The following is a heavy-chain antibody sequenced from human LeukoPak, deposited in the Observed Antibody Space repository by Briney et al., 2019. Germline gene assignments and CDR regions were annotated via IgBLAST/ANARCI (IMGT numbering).Heavy chain of an antibody. V-gene: IGHV3-66*01. CDR2: IYSGGST. J-gene: IGHJ6*02. CDR3: AGRDNGYYCGMDV. CDR1: GFTVSSNY. D-gene: IGHD2-8*01. Sequence: GGSLRLSCAASGFTVSSNYMSWVRHTPGKGLEWVSLIYSGGSTYYADSVKGRFTISRDNSKNTLYLQMNSLRAEDTAVYYCAGRDNGYYCGMDVWGQGTTVTVSS.